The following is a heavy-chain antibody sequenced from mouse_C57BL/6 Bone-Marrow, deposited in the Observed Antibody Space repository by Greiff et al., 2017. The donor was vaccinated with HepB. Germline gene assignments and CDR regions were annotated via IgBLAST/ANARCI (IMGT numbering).Heavy chain of an antibody. J-gene: IGHJ2*01. CDR3: ARSGVLRLFDY. CDR2: IYPGDGDT. CDR1: GYAFSSSW. Sequence: QVQLKESGPELVKPGASVKISCKASGYAFSSSWMNWVKQRPGKGLEWIGRIYPGDGDTNYNGKFKGKATLTADKSSSTAYMQLSSLTSEDSAVYFCARSGVLRLFDYWGQGTTLTVSS. D-gene: IGHD1-2*01. V-gene: IGHV1-82*01.